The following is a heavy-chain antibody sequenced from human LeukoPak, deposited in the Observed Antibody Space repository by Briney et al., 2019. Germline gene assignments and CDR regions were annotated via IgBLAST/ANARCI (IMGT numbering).Heavy chain of an antibody. CDR2: IWYDGSNK. CDR3: ARELVDTAMVDY. CDR1: GFTFSSYS. Sequence: SGGSLRLSCVASGFTFSSYSMHWVRQAPGKGLEWVAVIWYDGSNKYYADSVKGRFTISRDNSKNTLYLQMNSLRAEDTAVYYCARELVDTAMVDYWGQGTLVTVSS. J-gene: IGHJ4*02. D-gene: IGHD5-18*01. V-gene: IGHV3-33*08.